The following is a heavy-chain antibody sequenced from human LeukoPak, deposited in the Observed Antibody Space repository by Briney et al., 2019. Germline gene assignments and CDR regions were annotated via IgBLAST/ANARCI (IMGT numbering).Heavy chain of an antibody. CDR2: IIPIFGTA. V-gene: IGHV1-69*13. D-gene: IGHD3-9*01. CDR1: GGTSSSYA. CDR3: ARKKYYDILTGRYYYYYYGMDV. J-gene: IGHJ6*02. Sequence: SVKVSCKASGGTSSSYAISWVRQAPGQGLEWMGGIIPIFGTANYAQKFQGRVTITADESTSTAYMELSSLRSEDTAVYYCARKKYYDILTGRYYYYYYGMDVWGQGTTVTVSS.